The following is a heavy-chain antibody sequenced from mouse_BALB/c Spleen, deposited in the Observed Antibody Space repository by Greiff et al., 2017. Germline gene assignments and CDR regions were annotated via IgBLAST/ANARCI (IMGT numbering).Heavy chain of an antibody. CDR3: ARGDLSYDGYSYAMDY. CDR2: INPYNGGT. CDR1: GYSFTGYT. Sequence: EVQLQQSGPELVKPGASMKISCKASGYSFTGYTMNWVKQSHGKNLEWIGLINPYNGGTSYNQKFKGKATLTVDKSSSTAYMELLSLTSEDSAVYYCARGDLSYDGYSYAMDYWGQGTSVTVSS. V-gene: IGHV1-18*01. D-gene: IGHD2-3*01. J-gene: IGHJ4*01.